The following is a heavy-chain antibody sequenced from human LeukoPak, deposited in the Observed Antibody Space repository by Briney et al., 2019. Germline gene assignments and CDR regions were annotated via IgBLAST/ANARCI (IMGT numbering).Heavy chain of an antibody. D-gene: IGHD3-10*01. V-gene: IGHV4-34*01. CDR1: GGSFSGYY. CDR2: INHSGST. CDR3: ARWVRGVTYYYYYDMDV. J-gene: IGHJ6*02. Sequence: SETLSLTCAVYGGSFSGYYWSWIRQPPGKGLEWIGEINHSGSTNYNPSLKSRVTISVDTSKNQFSLKLSSVTAADTAVYYCARWVRGVTYYYYYDMDVWGQGTTVTVSS.